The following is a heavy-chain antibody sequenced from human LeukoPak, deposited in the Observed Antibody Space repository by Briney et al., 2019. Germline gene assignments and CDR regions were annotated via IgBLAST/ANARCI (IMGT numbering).Heavy chain of an antibody. D-gene: IGHD1-26*01. CDR1: GFTFSSYA. Sequence: PGGSLTLSCAASGFTFSSYAMSWVRQAPGKGLEWVASITSSSSYTFHADSVKGRFTISRDNAKNPLYLQMNSLRAEDTAIYYCARDAYNGKYGDSYYYYMDFWGKGTTVTISS. V-gene: IGHV3-21*01. J-gene: IGHJ6*03. CDR3: ARDAYNGKYGDSYYYYMDF. CDR2: ITSSSSYT.